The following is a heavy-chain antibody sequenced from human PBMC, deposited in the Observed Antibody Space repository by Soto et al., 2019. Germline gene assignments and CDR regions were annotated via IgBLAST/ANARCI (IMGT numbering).Heavy chain of an antibody. Sequence: SETLSLTCTVSGGSISSSSYYWGWIRQPPGKGLEWIGSIYYSGSTYYNPSLKSRVTISVDTSKNQFSLKLSSVTAADTAVYYCARNLALFDLMAGMEISYMDVWGKGTTVTVSS. CDR2: IYYSGST. J-gene: IGHJ6*03. D-gene: IGHD2-8*01. V-gene: IGHV4-39*01. CDR3: ARNLALFDLMAGMEISYMDV. CDR1: GGSISSSSYY.